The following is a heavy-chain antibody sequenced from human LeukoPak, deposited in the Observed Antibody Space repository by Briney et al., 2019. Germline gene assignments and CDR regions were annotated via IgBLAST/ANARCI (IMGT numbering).Heavy chain of an antibody. CDR3: AKAGIAVPATPEY. CDR2: ISSSGGTT. J-gene: IGHJ4*02. CDR1: GFTFSSYA. V-gene: IGHV3-23*01. Sequence: GSLRLSCAASGFTFSSYAMNWVRQAPGKGLEWVSVISSSGGTTYYSDSVKGRFIISRDNSKNTLYLQMNSLRAEDTAVYYCAKAGIAVPATPEYCGQGTQVTVSS. D-gene: IGHD6-19*01.